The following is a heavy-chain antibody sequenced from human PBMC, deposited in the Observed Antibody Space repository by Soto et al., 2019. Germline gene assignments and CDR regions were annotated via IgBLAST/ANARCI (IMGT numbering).Heavy chain of an antibody. CDR3: ARVSGDPHYYYYMDV. Sequence: ASVKVSCKASGYTFTSYGISWVRQAPGQGLEWMGWISAYNGNTNYAQKLQGRVTMTTDTSTSTAYMELRSLRSDDTAVYYCARVSGDPHYYYYMDVWGKGTTVTVSS. V-gene: IGHV1-18*01. J-gene: IGHJ6*03. D-gene: IGHD7-27*01. CDR2: ISAYNGNT. CDR1: GYTFTSYG.